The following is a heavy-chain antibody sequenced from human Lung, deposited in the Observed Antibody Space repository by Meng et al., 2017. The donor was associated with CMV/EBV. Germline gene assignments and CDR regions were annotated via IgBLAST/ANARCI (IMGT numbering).Heavy chain of an antibody. V-gene: IGHV3-53*01. CDR1: GFTVTSYY. CDR2: IYSSGRT. Sequence: VKLEECGGGLVPPGVSLRLSCAASGFTVTSYYMHWVRQAPGKGLEWVSVIYSSGRTYYADSVKGRFTISRDNSKNTVDLQMNTLRAEDTAIYYCVRGPLLGWFDPWGQGALVTASS. CDR3: VRGPLLGWFDP. J-gene: IGHJ5*02.